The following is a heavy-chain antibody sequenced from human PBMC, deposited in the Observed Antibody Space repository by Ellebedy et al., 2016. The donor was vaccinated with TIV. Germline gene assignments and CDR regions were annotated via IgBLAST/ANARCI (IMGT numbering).Heavy chain of an antibody. J-gene: IGHJ4*02. CDR1: GYTFIGYY. CDR2: INPNSGGT. Sequence: AASVKVSCKASGYTFIGYYMHWVRQAPGQGLEWMAWINPNSGGTNYAQTFQGRVTVTRDTSTGTAFLELSRLKSDDTAVYYCTRVLTNIVSGDYWGQGTLITVSS. V-gene: IGHV1-2*02. CDR3: TRVLTNIVSGDY. D-gene: IGHD5/OR15-5a*01.